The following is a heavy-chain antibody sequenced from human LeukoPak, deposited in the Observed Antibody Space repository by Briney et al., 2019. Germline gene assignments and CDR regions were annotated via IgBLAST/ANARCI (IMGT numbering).Heavy chain of an antibody. CDR3: ARVGLSSSSLDY. D-gene: IGHD6-6*01. CDR2: ITSSGGTT. Sequence: GGSLRLSRAASGFTFISYDMNWVRQAPGRGLEWVSYITSSGGTTYYTDSVKGRFTISRDNARNSLYLQMNSLRAEDTAIYYCARVGLSSSSLDYWGQGTLVTVSS. J-gene: IGHJ4*02. CDR1: GFTFISYD. V-gene: IGHV3-48*03.